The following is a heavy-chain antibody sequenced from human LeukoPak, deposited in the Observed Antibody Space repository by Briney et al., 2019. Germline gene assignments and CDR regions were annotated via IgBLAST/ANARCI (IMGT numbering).Heavy chain of an antibody. V-gene: IGHV7-4-1*02. Sequence: ASVKVSCKASGYTFTSYAMNWVRQAPGQGLEWMGWIDTNTGNPTYAQGFTGRFVFSLDTSVSTAYLQISSLKAEDTAVYYCARGRFSGWYFEPFDYWGQGTLVTVSS. CDR2: IDTNTGNP. CDR1: GYTFTSYA. CDR3: ARGRFSGWYFEPFDY. J-gene: IGHJ4*02. D-gene: IGHD6-19*01.